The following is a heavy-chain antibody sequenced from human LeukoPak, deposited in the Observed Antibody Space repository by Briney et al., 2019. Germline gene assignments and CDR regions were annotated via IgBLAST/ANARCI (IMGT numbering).Heavy chain of an antibody. D-gene: IGHD6-13*01. CDR1: GYTFTSYG. J-gene: IGHJ4*02. CDR2: ISAYNGNT. V-gene: IGHV1-18*01. CDR3: ARGALGGSSCPNDY. Sequence: ASVKVSCKASGYTFTSYGISWVRQAPGQGLEWMGWISAYNGNTNYAQKLQGRVTMTTDTSTMTTDTSTSTAYMELRSLRSDDTAVYYCARGALGGSSCPNDYWGQGTLVTVSS.